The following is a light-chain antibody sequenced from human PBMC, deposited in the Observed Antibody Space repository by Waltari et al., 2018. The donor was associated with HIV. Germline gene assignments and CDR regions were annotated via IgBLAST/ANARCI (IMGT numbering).Light chain of an antibody. V-gene: IGLV2-11*01. CDR2: DVS. Sequence: QSALTQPHSVSGSPGQSLTISCTGTSSSVDTFVSWYQHHPGKAPKVIISDVSKRPSGVPDRFSGSKSGNTAFLTISGLQAEDEADYHCCSHAGNLIFAFGTGTKVTVL. CDR1: SSSVDTF. CDR3: CSHAGNLIFA. J-gene: IGLJ1*01.